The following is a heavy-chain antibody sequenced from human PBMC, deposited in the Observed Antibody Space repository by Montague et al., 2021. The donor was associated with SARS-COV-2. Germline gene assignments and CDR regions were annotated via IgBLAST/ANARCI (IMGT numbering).Heavy chain of an antibody. D-gene: IGHD2-2*01. J-gene: IGHJ3*01. CDR1: GGSISSSSYY. CDR2: IYYSGST. V-gene: IGHV4-39*06. Sequence: SETLSLTCTVSGGSISSSSYYWGWIRQPPGKGLEWIGSIYYSGSTYYNLSLKSRVSISVDTSKNQFTLKLTSVTAADTAMYYCAKEREVVRAARTLVAFDLWGQGTMVTVSS. CDR3: AKEREVVRAARTLVAFDL.